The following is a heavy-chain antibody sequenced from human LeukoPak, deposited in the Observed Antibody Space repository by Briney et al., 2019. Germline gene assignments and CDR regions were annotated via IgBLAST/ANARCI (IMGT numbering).Heavy chain of an antibody. CDR3: ARDLGYCSGGSCYQDY. J-gene: IGHJ4*02. V-gene: IGHV4-61*02. CDR2: IYTSGST. Sequence: SETLSLTCTVSGGSISSGSYYWSWIRQPAGKGLEWIGRIYTSGSTNYNPSLKSRVTISVDTSKNQFSLKLSSVTAADTAVYYCARDLGYCSGGSCYQDYWGQGTLVTVSS. D-gene: IGHD2-15*01. CDR1: GGSISSGSYY.